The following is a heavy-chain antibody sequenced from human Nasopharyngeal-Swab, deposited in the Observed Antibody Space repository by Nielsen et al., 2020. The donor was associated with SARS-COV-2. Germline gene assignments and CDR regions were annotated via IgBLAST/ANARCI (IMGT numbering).Heavy chain of an antibody. J-gene: IGHJ6*02. D-gene: IGHD3-3*01. Sequence: SETLSLTCAVYGGSFSGYYWSWIRQPPGRGLEWMGELNHSGSNNYNPSLKSRVTISVDTTKNQFSLKLSSVTAADTAVYYCAREAGIFGVVRLRYYYGMDVWGQGTTVTVSS. V-gene: IGHV4-34*01. CDR3: AREAGIFGVVRLRYYYGMDV. CDR2: LNHSGSN. CDR1: GGSFSGYY.